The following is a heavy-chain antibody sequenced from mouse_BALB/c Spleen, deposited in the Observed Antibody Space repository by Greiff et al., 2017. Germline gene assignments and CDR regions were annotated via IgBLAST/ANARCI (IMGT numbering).Heavy chain of an antibody. CDR1: GYAFTNYL. CDR3: ARDGNYGFDY. CDR2: INPGSGGT. Sequence: QVQLQQSGAELVRPGTSVKVSCKASGYAFTNYLIEGVKQRPGQGLEWIGVINPGSGGTNYNEKFKGKATLTADKSSSSAYMQLSSLTSDDSAVYFCARDGNYGFDYWGQGTTLTVSS. D-gene: IGHD2-1*01. V-gene: IGHV1-54*01. J-gene: IGHJ2*01.